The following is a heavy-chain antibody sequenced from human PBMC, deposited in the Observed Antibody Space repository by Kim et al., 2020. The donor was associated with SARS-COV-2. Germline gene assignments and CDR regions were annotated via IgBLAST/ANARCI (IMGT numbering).Heavy chain of an antibody. D-gene: IGHD2-15*01. Sequence: GGSLRLSCAASGFTISSHWIHWVRQGPGKGLVWVSRINSDGSKTSYAESAKGRFTISRDNAKNTLYLQMNSLRPEDTAVYYCARAQASCSGGSCYSPYYYYDMDVWGQGTTVTVSS. CDR3: ARAQASCSGGSCYSPYYYYDMDV. V-gene: IGHV3-74*01. CDR1: GFTISSHW. CDR2: INSDGSKT. J-gene: IGHJ6*02.